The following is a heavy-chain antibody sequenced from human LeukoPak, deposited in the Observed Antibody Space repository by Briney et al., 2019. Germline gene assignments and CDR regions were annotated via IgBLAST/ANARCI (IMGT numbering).Heavy chain of an antibody. CDR3: ARLPIVGATRWFDP. J-gene: IGHJ5*02. D-gene: IGHD1-26*01. CDR1: GGSISSGDYY. CDR2: IYYSGST. V-gene: IGHV4-30-4*01. Sequence: SETLSLTCTVSGGSISSGDYYWSWIRQPPGKGLEWIGYIYYSGSTYYNPSLKSRVTISVDTSKNQFSLKLSSVTAADTAVYYCARLPIVGATRWFDPWGQGTLVTVSS.